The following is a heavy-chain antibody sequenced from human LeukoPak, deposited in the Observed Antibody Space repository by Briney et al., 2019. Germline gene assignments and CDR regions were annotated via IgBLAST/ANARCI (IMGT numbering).Heavy chain of an antibody. D-gene: IGHD3-22*01. CDR1: GFTFSDYY. CDR3: ARGYYYDSSAYPGDY. CDR2: ISWNSGNI. V-gene: IGHV3-11*05. J-gene: IGHJ4*02. Sequence: KSGGSLRLSCAASGFTFSDYYMSWIRQAPGKGLEWVSGISWNSGNIDYADSVKGRFTISRDNAKNSLYLQMNSLRAEDTALYYCARGYYYDSSAYPGDYWGQGTLVTVSS.